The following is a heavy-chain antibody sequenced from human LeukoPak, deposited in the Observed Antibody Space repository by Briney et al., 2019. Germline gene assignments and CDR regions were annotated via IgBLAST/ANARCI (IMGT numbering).Heavy chain of an antibody. CDR3: ASLPTVYSRGYLAL. J-gene: IGHJ4*02. Sequence: PGGSLRLSCAASGFTFSSYWMHWVRQAPGKGLVWVSRINSDGSSTSYADSVKGRFTISRDNAKNSLYLQMNSLRAEDTAVYYCASLPTVYSRGYLALWGQGTLVTVSS. CDR2: INSDGSST. D-gene: IGHD3-22*01. CDR1: GFTFSSYW. V-gene: IGHV3-74*01.